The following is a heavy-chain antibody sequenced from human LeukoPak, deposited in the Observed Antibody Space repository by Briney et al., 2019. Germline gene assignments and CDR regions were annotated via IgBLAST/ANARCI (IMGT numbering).Heavy chain of an antibody. J-gene: IGHJ6*03. CDR3: ARSTARTMVSIYYYYVDV. CDR2: IIPIFGTA. Sequence: GSSVKVSCKASGGTFSSYAISWVRQAPGQGLEWMGGIIPIFGTANYAQKFQGRVTITTDESTSTAYMELSSLRSEDTAVYYCARSTARTMVSIYYYYVDVWGKGTTVTVSS. CDR1: GGTFSSYA. D-gene: IGHD3-10*01. V-gene: IGHV1-69*05.